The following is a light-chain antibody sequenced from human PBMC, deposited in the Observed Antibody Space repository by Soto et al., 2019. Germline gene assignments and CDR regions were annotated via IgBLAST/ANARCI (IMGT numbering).Light chain of an antibody. J-gene: IGKJ5*01. CDR1: RRLLHITGETF. CDR3: MQSTQPPPT. CDR2: EVS. Sequence: DVVMTQTPLSLSVAPVQPASISFNSGRRLLHITGETFLFWYLQKPGQSPQLLIYEVSTRVSGVPDRFSGSGSGTDFTLEISRVETDDVGIYYCMQSTQPPPTFGQGTRLEIK. V-gene: IGKV2D-29*02.